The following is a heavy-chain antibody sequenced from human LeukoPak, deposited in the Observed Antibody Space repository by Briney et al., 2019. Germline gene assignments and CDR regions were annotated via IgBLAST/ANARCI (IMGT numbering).Heavy chain of an antibody. D-gene: IGHD2-2*01. CDR1: GFTFSTYG. Sequence: GGSLRLSCAAAGFTFSTYGMHWVRQAPGKGLEWVAVIWYDGTEKYYADSVKGRFTISRDNSKNTLYLQMNSLRAEDTAVYYCARGPYCDSTSCQSFFDYWGQGALVTVSS. J-gene: IGHJ4*02. CDR3: ARGPYCDSTSCQSFFDY. CDR2: IWYDGTEK. V-gene: IGHV3-33*01.